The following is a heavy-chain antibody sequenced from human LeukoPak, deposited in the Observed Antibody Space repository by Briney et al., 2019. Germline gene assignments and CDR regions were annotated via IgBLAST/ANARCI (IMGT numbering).Heavy chain of an antibody. CDR1: GFTFNNYW. Sequence: GGSLRLSCAASGFTFNNYWMTWVRQAPGRGLEWVANIKQDGSEKYYVDSTKGRFTISRDNAKNSLSLQMNSLRAEDTAVYYCARGTRAYFDNWGQGTLVTVSS. D-gene: IGHD4/OR15-4a*01. CDR3: ARGTRAYFDN. J-gene: IGHJ4*02. CDR2: IKQDGSEK. V-gene: IGHV3-7*04.